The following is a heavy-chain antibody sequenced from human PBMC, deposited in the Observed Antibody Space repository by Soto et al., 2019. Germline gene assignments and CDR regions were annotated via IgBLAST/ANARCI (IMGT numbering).Heavy chain of an antibody. CDR1: GFTFSSYA. CDR2: VSGAALNT. D-gene: IGHD3-3*01. J-gene: IGHJ4*01. V-gene: IGHV3-23*01. CDR3: AKDLWSGRGGGIDY. Sequence: EVQLLDSGGGLVQPGGSLRLSCAASGFTFSSYAMHWVRQAPGKGLEWVSTVSGAALNTYYADSVKGRFTISRDSSKRTPYLQMNILSAADTAVYYCAKDLWSGRGGGIDYWGHGTLVTVSS.